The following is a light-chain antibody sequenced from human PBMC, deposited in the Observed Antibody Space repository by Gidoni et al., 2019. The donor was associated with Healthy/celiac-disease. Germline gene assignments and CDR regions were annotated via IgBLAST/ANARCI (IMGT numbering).Light chain of an antibody. CDR2: GAS. CDR1: QSVSSSY. V-gene: IGKV3-20*01. Sequence: IGLTHSPGTLSLSPGERATLSCRASQSVSSSYLAWYQQKPGQAPRLLIYGASSRATGIPDRFSGSGSGTDFTLTISRLEPEDFAVYYCQQYGSSLLTFXPXTKVDIK. CDR3: QQYGSSLLT. J-gene: IGKJ3*01.